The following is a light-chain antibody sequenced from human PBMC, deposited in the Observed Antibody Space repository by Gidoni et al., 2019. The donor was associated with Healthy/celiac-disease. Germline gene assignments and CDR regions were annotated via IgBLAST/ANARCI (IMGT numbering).Light chain of an antibody. CDR2: AAS. Sequence: DIQMTQSPSSLSASVGDRVTITCRASQSISSYLNWYQQKPGKAPQLLIYAASSLQSGVPSRFSGSGSGTDFTLTISSLQPEDFATYYCQQSYSTPRGYTFGQGTKLEIK. J-gene: IGKJ2*01. CDR1: QSISSY. V-gene: IGKV1-39*01. CDR3: QQSYSTPRGYT.